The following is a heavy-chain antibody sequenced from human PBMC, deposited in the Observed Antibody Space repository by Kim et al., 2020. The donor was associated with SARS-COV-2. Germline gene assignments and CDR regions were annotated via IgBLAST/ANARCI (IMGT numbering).Heavy chain of an antibody. CDR2: ISYDGSNK. J-gene: IGHJ4*02. CDR1: GFTFSSYA. V-gene: IGHV3-30*04. Sequence: GGSLRLSCAASGFTFSSYAMHWVRQAPGKGLEWVAVISYDGSNKYYADSVKGRFTISRDNSKNTLYLQMNSLRAEDTAVYYCARVVGMGGFDYWGQGTLVTVSS. D-gene: IGHD1-26*01. CDR3: ARVVGMGGFDY.